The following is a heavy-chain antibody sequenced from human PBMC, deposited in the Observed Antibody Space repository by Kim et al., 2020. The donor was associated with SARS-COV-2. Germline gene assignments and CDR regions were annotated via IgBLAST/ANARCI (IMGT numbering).Heavy chain of an antibody. CDR3: ARDKWRQLWLSHYGMDV. D-gene: IGHD5-18*01. CDR1: GFTFSSYG. J-gene: IGHJ6*01. CDR2: IWYDGSNK. V-gene: IGHV3-33*01. Sequence: GGSLRLSCAASGFTFSSYGMHWVRQAPGKGLEWVAVIWYDGSNKYYADSVKGRFTISRDNSKNTLYLQMNSLRAEDTAVYYCARDKWRQLWLSHYGMDVWGQGTTVTVSS.